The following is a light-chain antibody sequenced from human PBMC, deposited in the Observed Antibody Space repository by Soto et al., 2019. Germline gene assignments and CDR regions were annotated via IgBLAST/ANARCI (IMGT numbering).Light chain of an antibody. CDR1: SSSIGSNY. J-gene: IGLJ7*01. Sequence: QAVVTQPPSASGTPGQRVTISCSGSSSSIGSNYVYWYQQLPGTAPKLLIYRNNQRPSGVPDRFSGSKSGTSASLAISGLRSEDEADYYCAAWDDSLSGYAVFGGGTQLTVL. CDR2: RNN. V-gene: IGLV1-47*01. CDR3: AAWDDSLSGYAV.